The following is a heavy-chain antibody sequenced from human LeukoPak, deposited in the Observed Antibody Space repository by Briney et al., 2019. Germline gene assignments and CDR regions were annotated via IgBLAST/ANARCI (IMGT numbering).Heavy chain of an antibody. CDR1: GFTFSSYA. D-gene: IGHD3-22*01. J-gene: IGHJ4*02. CDR2: ISGSGGST. Sequence: GGSLRLSCAASGFTFSSYAMSWVRQAPGKGLEWVSAISGSGGSTYYADSVKGRFTISRDNSKNTLYLQMNSLRAEDTAVYYCAKRGYYYDSRVFHGFDYWGQGTLVTVSS. V-gene: IGHV3-23*01. CDR3: AKRGYYYDSRVFHGFDY.